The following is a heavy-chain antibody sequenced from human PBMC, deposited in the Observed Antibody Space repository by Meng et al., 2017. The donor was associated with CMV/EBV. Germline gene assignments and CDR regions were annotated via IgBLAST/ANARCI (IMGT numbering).Heavy chain of an antibody. CDR1: GFSLSTSGVC. Sequence: TTSNEAGPTLVKPTQTLTLPCTFSGFSLSTSGVCVGWIRQPPGKALEWLALIYWDDDKRYSPSLKSRLTITKDTSKNQVVLTMTNMNPVDTATYYCARIAAAGRFDYWGQGTLVTVSS. V-gene: IGHV2-5*02. D-gene: IGHD6-13*01. J-gene: IGHJ4*02. CDR2: IYWDDDK. CDR3: ARIAAAGRFDY.